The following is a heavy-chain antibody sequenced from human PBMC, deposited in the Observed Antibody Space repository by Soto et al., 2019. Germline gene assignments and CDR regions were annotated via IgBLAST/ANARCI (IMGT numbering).Heavy chain of an antibody. V-gene: IGHV4-30-4*01. CDR3: ARDEYQLLSSVSWFDS. CDR1: GGSISDDSY. Sequence: SETLSLTCTVSGGSISDDSYWSWVRQTPGKGLEWIGYIYHTGNTYYNPSLRSRVSISVDKSKSQFSLKLISVTAADTAVYFCARDEYQLLSSVSWFDSWGQGTLVTVSS. D-gene: IGHD2-2*01. J-gene: IGHJ5*01. CDR2: IYHTGNT.